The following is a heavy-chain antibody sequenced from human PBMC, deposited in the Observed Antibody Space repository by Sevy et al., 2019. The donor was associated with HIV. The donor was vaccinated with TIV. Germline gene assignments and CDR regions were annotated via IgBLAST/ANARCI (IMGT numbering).Heavy chain of an antibody. CDR3: AWVLDDSRGLDV. Sequence: SETLSLTCTVSGGSVSIYHWSWIRQPPGKGLEWIGNIYYSGSTNYNSSLKSRITISVDTSKNQLSLKLTSVTAADTAVYYCAWVLDDSRGLDVGGQGTTVTVSS. CDR2: IYYSGST. V-gene: IGHV4-59*02. J-gene: IGHJ6*02. D-gene: IGHD1-1*01. CDR1: GGSVSIYH.